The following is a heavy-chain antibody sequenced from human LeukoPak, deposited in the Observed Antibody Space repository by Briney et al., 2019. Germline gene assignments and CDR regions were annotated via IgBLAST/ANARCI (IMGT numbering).Heavy chain of an antibody. CDR1: GGSISSYY. Sequence: PSETLSLTCTVSGGSISSYYWSWIRQPPGKGLEWIGYIYSCGSTNYNPSLKSRVTISVDTSKNQFSLKLSSVTAADTAVYYCARHSSTPNWFDPWGQGTLVTVSS. D-gene: IGHD6-13*01. CDR2: IYSCGST. J-gene: IGHJ5*02. V-gene: IGHV4-59*08. CDR3: ARHSSTPNWFDP.